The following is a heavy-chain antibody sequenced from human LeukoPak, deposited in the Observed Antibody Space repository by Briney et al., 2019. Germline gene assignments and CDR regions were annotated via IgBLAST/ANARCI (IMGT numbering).Heavy chain of an antibody. D-gene: IGHD3-22*01. CDR2: IYYSGST. CDR3: ARDGRRSGYYYDPADAFDI. CDR1: GGSISSYY. V-gene: IGHV4-59*01. J-gene: IGHJ3*02. Sequence: SETLSLTCTVSGGSISSYYWSWIRQPPGKGLEWIGCIYYSGSTNYDPSLKSRVTISVDTSKNQFSLKLSSVTAADTAVYYCARDGRRSGYYYDPADAFDIWGQGTMVTVSS.